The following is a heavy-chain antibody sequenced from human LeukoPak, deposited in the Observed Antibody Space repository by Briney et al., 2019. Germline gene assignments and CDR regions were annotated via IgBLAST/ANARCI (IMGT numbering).Heavy chain of an antibody. J-gene: IGHJ4*02. CDR3: ARGRARYYFDY. Sequence: PSQTLSLTCTVSGDSISNDNYYWNWIRQPPGKGLEWIGSIYYSGSTYYSPSLKSRVTISVDTSKNQFSLKLSSVTAADTAVYYCARGRARYYFDYWGQGTLVTVSS. D-gene: IGHD5-12*01. CDR2: IYYSGST. V-gene: IGHV4-39*07. CDR1: GDSISNDNYY.